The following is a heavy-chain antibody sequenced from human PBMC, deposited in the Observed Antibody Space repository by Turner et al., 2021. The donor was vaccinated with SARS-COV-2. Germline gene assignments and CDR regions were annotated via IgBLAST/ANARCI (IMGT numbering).Heavy chain of an antibody. D-gene: IGHD3-3*01. Sequence: GGLVQPGGSLRLSCAAYGFDFTVKSMNWVRQAPGKGLVWVSFISRRGSTRYYGDSVKGRFTNARDNVKNSLYLEMVDLRVEDTDIYYWARDGLKIVLASDAIGAMDVWGRGTTVTVSS. J-gene: IGHJ6*02. CDR3: ARDGLKIVLASDAIGAMDV. V-gene: IGHV3-48*01. CDR2: ISRRGSTR. CDR1: GFDFTVKS.